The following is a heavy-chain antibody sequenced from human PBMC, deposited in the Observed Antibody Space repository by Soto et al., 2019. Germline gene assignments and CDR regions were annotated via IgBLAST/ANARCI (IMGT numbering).Heavy chain of an antibody. D-gene: IGHD5-18*01. CDR3: ARNESGYSYGFADV. J-gene: IGHJ6*02. Sequence: GEALKISCKGSGYSFTIYWIGWVLQIPGKGLDWMGIIYTGHSDKRYSPSFQRQLTISADKSISTDYLNCSSIKASDTAMYYCARNESGYSYGFADVWGQGTTVT. CDR2: IYTGHSDK. V-gene: IGHV5-51*01. CDR1: GYSFTIYW.